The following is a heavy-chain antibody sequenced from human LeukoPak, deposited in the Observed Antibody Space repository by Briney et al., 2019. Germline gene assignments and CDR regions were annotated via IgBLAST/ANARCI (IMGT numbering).Heavy chain of an antibody. Sequence: SVKVSFKASGVTFSSYAISWVRQAPGQGLEWMGRIIPILGIANYAQKFQGRVTITADKSTSTAYMELSRLRSEDTAVYTCARDRSLAARRGDFFDPWGQGTLVTVSS. CDR2: IIPILGIA. CDR1: GVTFSSYA. V-gene: IGHV1-69*04. D-gene: IGHD6-6*01. J-gene: IGHJ5*02. CDR3: ARDRSLAARRGDFFDP.